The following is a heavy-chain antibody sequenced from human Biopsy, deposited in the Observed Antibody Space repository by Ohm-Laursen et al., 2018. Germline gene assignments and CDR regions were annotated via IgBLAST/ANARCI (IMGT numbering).Heavy chain of an antibody. V-gene: IGHV4-59*01. CDR2: IYYSGGT. J-gene: IGHJ3*02. D-gene: IGHD1-26*01. CDR1: GGSITGYE. CDR3: ARVEAGTYDALDI. Sequence: GTLSFTCSVSGGSITGYEWSWIRLAPGKGLEWIGYIYYSGGTKYNPSLASRVTFSVDMSKSQFSLKLYSVTAADTAVYYCARVEAGTYDALDIWGQGTLVAVSS.